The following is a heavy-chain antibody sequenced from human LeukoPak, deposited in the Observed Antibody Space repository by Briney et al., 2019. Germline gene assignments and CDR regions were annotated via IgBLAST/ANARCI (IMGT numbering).Heavy chain of an antibody. Sequence: GGSLRLSCAASGFTFSSYSMNWVRQAPGKGLEWVSVISGSGGNTYYADSVKDRFSISRDNSKTTVSLQMNSLRAEDTAVYYCAKGRGTAVTSAANYWGQGTLVTVSS. J-gene: IGHJ4*02. V-gene: IGHV3-23*01. D-gene: IGHD4-17*01. CDR3: AKGRGTAVTSAANY. CDR2: ISGSGGNT. CDR1: GFTFSSYS.